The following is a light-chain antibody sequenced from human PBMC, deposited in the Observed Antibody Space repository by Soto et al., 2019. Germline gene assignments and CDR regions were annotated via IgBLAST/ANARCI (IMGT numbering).Light chain of an antibody. CDR3: QQYYSLWT. V-gene: IGKV4-1*01. CDR1: QSVLYSSNNKNY. Sequence: DIVMTQSPDSLAVSLGERATINCKSNQSVLYSSNNKNYLAWYQQKPGQPPKLLIYWASTRESGVPDRFSGSGSGTDFTLTISSLQAEDVAVYYCQQYYSLWTFGQGTKVEIK. J-gene: IGKJ1*01. CDR2: WAS.